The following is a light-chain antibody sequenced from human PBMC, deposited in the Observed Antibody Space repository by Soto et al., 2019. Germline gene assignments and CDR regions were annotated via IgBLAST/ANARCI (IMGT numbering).Light chain of an antibody. Sequence: MTQSPATLSVSPGERATLSCRASQSVAGDLAWYQQKPGQAPRLLISGASTRATGIPARFSGSGSGTDFTLTISSLQSEDFAVYYCQQYSNWPPTFGQGTKVDIK. CDR1: QSVAGD. V-gene: IGKV3-15*01. CDR2: GAS. J-gene: IGKJ1*01. CDR3: QQYSNWPPT.